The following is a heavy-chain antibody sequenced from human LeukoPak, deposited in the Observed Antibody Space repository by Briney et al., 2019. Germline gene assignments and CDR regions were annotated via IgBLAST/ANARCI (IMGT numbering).Heavy chain of an antibody. CDR2: IDRDGTTK. V-gene: IGHV3-7*03. CDR3: ARDGGYCEGITCPGDL. D-gene: IGHD2-15*01. Sequence: GGSLRLSCAASGFTDGTYWMSWVRQAPGKELEWVANIDRDGTTKFYLDSLEGRFTISRDNAKNSLYLQGNSLRVEDTAVYYCARDGGYCEGITCPGDLWGQGALVAVSS. J-gene: IGHJ5*02. CDR1: GFTDGTYW.